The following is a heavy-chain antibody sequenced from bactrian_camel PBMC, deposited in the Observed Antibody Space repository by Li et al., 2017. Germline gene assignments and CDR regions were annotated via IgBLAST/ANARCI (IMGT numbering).Heavy chain of an antibody. CDR2: IFADGTRT. CDR1: GFPFANYY. D-gene: IGHD1*01. J-gene: IGHJ4*01. Sequence: HVQLVESGGGSVQAGGSLTLSCEASGFPFANYYMSWVRQTPGKGLEWVASIFADGTRTYYPRSMEGRFTISKDNAENTLYLQMNSLEPEDTATYYCAADLEGDRRCMACVFSRACYWGQGTQVTVS. V-gene: IGHV3S5*01. CDR3: AADLEGDRRCMACVFSRACY.